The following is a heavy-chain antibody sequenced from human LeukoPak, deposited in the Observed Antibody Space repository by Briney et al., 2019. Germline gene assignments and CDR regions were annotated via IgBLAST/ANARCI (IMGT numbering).Heavy chain of an antibody. CDR2: INHSGGT. Sequence: SETLSLTCAAYGGSFSGYYWSWIRQPPGKGLEWIGEINHSGGTNYNPSLKSRVTISVDTSKNQFSLKLRSVTAADTAVYYCARVGGEIVVVPDAKRPAPYFDYWGQGTLVTVSS. CDR1: GGSFSGYY. D-gene: IGHD2-2*01. CDR3: ARVGGEIVVVPDAKRPAPYFDY. J-gene: IGHJ4*02. V-gene: IGHV4-34*01.